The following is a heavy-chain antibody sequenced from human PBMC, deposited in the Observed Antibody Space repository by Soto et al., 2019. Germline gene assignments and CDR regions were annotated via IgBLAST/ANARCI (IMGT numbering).Heavy chain of an antibody. CDR1: GGSISSYY. CDR2: IYYSGST. CDR3: ARVSAVVTAMRAFAI. D-gene: IGHD2-21*02. Sequence: SETLSLTCTVSGGSISSYYWSWIRQPPGKGLEWIGYIYYSGSTNYNPSLKSRVTISVDTSKNQFSLKLSSVTAADTAVYYCARVSAVVTAMRAFAIWCQGIMVTGSS. J-gene: IGHJ3*02. V-gene: IGHV4-59*01.